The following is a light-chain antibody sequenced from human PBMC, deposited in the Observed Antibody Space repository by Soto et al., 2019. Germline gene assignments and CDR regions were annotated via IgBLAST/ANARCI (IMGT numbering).Light chain of an antibody. CDR2: DVS. CDR1: QGISNH. Sequence: DIEMTQSPPSVSASVGDRVTITCRASQGISNHLAWFQLKPGKAPKSLIYDVSSLQSGVPSKFSGSVPGTDFTLTSSSLQPEDFATYYCQQYHNYPVTFGGGTKVEIK. V-gene: IGKV1-16*02. J-gene: IGKJ4*01. CDR3: QQYHNYPVT.